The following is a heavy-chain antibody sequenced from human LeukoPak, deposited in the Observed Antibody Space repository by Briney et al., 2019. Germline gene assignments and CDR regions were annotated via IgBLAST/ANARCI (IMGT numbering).Heavy chain of an antibody. J-gene: IGHJ4*02. CDR2: INRKSGGT. CDR3: ARVRTTGTTRILTAFLYYFDY. V-gene: IGHV1-2*02. Sequence: GASVKVSCKASGYTFSGYYMHWVRQAAGQGLEWMGWINRKSGGTNYAQKFQGRVTMTRDTSISTAYMELSRLRSDDTAVYYCARVRTTGTTRILTAFLYYFDYWGQGTLVTVSS. D-gene: IGHD1-1*01. CDR1: GYTFSGYY.